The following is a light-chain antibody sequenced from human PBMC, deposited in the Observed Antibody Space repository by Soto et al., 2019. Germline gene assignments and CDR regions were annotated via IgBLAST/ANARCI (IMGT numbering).Light chain of an antibody. V-gene: IGLV2-14*01. J-gene: IGLJ1*01. CDR3: SSYSSSSTLFA. CDR1: SSDVGAYKY. CDR2: EVS. Sequence: QSVLTQPASVSGSPGQSMTISCTGTSSDVGAYKYVSWYQQHPGKAPKVMIYEVSNRPSGVSNRFSGSKSGNTASLTISGLQAEDEADYFCSSYSSSSTLFAFGTGTKVTVL.